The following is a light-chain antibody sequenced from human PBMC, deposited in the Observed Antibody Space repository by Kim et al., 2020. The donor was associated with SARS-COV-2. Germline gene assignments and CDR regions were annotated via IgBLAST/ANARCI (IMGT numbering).Light chain of an antibody. CDR1: QSVSDSN. V-gene: IGKV3-20*01. CDR2: GAS. CDR3: QQYGYSPWT. J-gene: IGKJ1*01. Sequence: EIVLTQSPGTLSLSPGVRATLSCRASQSVSDSNLAWYQHKPGRAPRLLIYGASTRATGIPDRFSGSGSGTDFTLTISRLEPEDFAMYYCQQYGYSPWTFGQGTKVDNQT.